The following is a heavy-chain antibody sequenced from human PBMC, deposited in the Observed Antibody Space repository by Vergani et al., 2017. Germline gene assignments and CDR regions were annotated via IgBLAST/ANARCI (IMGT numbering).Heavy chain of an antibody. V-gene: IGHV1-69*01. CDR2: IIPIFGTA. CDR1: GGTFSSYA. D-gene: IGHD5-24*01. J-gene: IGHJ4*02. CDR3: ARGGPVGRLQLFYRFDY. Sequence: QVQLVQSGAEVKKPGSSVKVSCKASGGTFSSYAISWVRQAPGQGLEWMGGIIPIFGTANYAQKFQGRVTITADESTSTAYMELSSLRPEDTAVYYCARGGPVGRLQLFYRFDYWGQGTLVTVSS.